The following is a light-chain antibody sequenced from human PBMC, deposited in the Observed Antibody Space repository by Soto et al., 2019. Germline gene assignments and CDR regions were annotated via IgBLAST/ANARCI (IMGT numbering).Light chain of an antibody. J-gene: IGKJ1*01. CDR2: AAS. CDR3: QQYYSYPPWT. Sequence: AIRMTQSPSSFSASTGDRVTITCRASQGISSYLAWYQQKPGKAPKLLIYAASTLQSGVPSRFSGSGSGTDFPLTISCLQSEDFATYYCQQYYSYPPWTFGQGTKVAIK. V-gene: IGKV1-8*01. CDR1: QGISSY.